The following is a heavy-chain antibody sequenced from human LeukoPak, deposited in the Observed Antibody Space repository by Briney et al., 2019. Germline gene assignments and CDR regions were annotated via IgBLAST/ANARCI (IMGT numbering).Heavy chain of an antibody. CDR2: IRSKAYGGTT. J-gene: IGHJ4*02. Sequence: GGSLRLSCTASGFTFGDYAMSWVRQAPGKGLEWVGFIRSKAYGGTTEYAASVKGRFTISRDDSKSIAYLQMNSLKTEDTAVYYCTRDEGLRLGELSETPIDYWGQGTLVTVSS. CDR3: TRDEGLRLGELSETPIDY. V-gene: IGHV3-49*04. D-gene: IGHD3-16*02. CDR1: GFTFGDYA.